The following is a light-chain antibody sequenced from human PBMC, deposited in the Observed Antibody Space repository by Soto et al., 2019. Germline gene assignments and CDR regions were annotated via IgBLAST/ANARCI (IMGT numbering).Light chain of an antibody. CDR2: DVS. J-gene: IGLJ2*01. CDR1: SSDIGGYNF. V-gene: IGLV2-14*03. CDR3: SSYTTSSTLGV. Sequence: QSALTQPASVSGSPGQSITISCTGTSSDIGGYNFVSWYQHLPGKAPKLMIYDVSNRPSGVSNRFSGSKSGSTASLTISGLQAEDEAHYYCSSYTTSSTLGVFGGGTKLTVL.